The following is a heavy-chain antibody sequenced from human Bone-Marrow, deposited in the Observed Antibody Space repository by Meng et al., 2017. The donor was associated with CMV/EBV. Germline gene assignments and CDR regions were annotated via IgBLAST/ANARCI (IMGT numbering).Heavy chain of an antibody. D-gene: IGHD7-27*01. CDR1: RFIFSSYT. V-gene: IGHV3-21*06. J-gene: IGHJ4*02. CDR2: ISTSSSYI. Sequence: GESLKISCAASRFIFSSYTMNWVRQAPGKGLEWVSSISTSSSYIFYADSVKGRFTISRDNAKNSLYLQMNSLRAEDTAVYYWARETTGDYFDYWGQGTLVTVSS. CDR3: ARETTGDYFDY.